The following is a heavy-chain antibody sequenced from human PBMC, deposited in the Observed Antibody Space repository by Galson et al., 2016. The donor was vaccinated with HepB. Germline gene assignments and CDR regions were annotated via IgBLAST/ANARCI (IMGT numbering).Heavy chain of an antibody. V-gene: IGHV4-59*01. CDR2: IAYNGRT. CDR1: GGSIRNYF. CDR3: ARQTTFGVVTYFDL. Sequence: SETLSLTCTISGGSIRNYFWSWIRQPPGKGLEWIGYIAYNGRTNYNPSLKSRVIISMDTSKNYFSLRLSSVAAADTAVYYCARQTTFGVVTYFDLWGQGTPVTVSS. J-gene: IGHJ4*02. D-gene: IGHD3-3*01.